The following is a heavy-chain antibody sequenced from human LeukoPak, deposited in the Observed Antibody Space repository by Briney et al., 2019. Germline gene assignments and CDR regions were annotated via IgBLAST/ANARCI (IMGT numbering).Heavy chain of an antibody. CDR3: ARLGGSVDFDY. J-gene: IGHJ4*02. D-gene: IGHD3-10*01. CDR1: GGSFSGYY. CDR2: INHSGST. V-gene: IGHV4-34*01. Sequence: SETLSLTCAVYGGSFSGYYWSWIRQPPGKGLEWIGEINHSGSTNYNPSLKSRVTISVDRSKNQFSLKLSSVTAADTAVYYCARLGGSVDFDYWGQGTLVTVSS.